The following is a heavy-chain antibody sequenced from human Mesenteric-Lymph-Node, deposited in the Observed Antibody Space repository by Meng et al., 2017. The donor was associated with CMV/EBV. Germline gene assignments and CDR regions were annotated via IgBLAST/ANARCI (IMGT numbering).Heavy chain of an antibody. CDR3: AKAYRAVAGGAFDI. CDR2: ISSSNTYI. Sequence: GGSLRLSCAASGFTFSSYSMNWVRQAPGKGLEWVSSISSSNTYIYYADSVKGRFTISRDNAKNSLYLQMNSLRAEDTAVYYCAKAYRAVAGGAFDIWGQGTMVTVSS. D-gene: IGHD6-19*01. CDR1: GFTFSSYS. J-gene: IGHJ3*02. V-gene: IGHV3-21*04.